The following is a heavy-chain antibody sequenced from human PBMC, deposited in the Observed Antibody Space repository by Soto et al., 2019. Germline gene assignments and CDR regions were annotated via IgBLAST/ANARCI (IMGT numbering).Heavy chain of an antibody. D-gene: IGHD5-12*01. Sequence: EVQLVESGGGLVQPGGSLRLSCTASGFTFTDHSMNWVRHAPGKGLEWLSYINDISNAIHYADSVKGRFAMTRDNAKKSVLLQMNSLRVEDTGVNYCARDRPTTFSADLWGQGTVVTVSS. CDR1: GFTFTDHS. CDR3: ARDRPTTFSADL. V-gene: IGHV3-48*04. J-gene: IGHJ3*01. CDR2: INDISNAI.